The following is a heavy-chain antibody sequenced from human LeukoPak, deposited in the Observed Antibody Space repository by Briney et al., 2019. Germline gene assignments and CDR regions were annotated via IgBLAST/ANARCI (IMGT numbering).Heavy chain of an antibody. D-gene: IGHD6-19*01. V-gene: IGHV3-74*01. J-gene: IGHJ5*01. Sequence: GGSLRLSCAASGFTVSSHWMHWVRQVPGKGLVWVARINEDGSSIIYADSVNGRFAISSDIAENTIYLLMNSLRVEDTAIYYCIRSSGWPDSWGQGTLVTVSS. CDR3: IRSSGWPDS. CDR1: GFTVSSHW. CDR2: INEDGSSI.